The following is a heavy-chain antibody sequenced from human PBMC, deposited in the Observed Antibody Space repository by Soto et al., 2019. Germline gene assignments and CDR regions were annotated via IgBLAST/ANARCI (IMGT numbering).Heavy chain of an antibody. V-gene: IGHV4-59*01. CDR1: GGSISSYY. Sequence: SXTLSLTCTVSGGSISSYYWSWIRQPPGKGLEWIGYIYYSGSTNYNPSLKSRATISVDTSKNQFSLKLSSVTAADTAVYYCARYSGYGWAFDYWGQGTLVTVSS. D-gene: IGHD5-12*01. CDR2: IYYSGST. J-gene: IGHJ4*02. CDR3: ARYSGYGWAFDY.